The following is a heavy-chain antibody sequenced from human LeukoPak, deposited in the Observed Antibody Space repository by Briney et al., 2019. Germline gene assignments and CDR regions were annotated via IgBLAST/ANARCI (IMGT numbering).Heavy chain of an antibody. D-gene: IGHD6-6*01. V-gene: IGHV1-2*02. Sequence: ASVTVSCKASGYTFTGYYMHWVRQAPGQGLEWMGWINPNSGGTNYAQKFQGRVTMTRDTSISTAYMELSRLRSDDTAVYYCARDSSRQYSSSSGPFDYWGQGTLVTVSS. CDR3: ARDSSRQYSSSSGPFDY. J-gene: IGHJ4*02. CDR2: INPNSGGT. CDR1: GYTFTGYY.